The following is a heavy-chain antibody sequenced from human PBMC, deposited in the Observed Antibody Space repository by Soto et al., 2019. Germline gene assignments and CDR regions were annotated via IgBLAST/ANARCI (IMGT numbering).Heavy chain of an antibody. J-gene: IGHJ4*02. D-gene: IGHD1-1*01. CDR2: ISAHNGNT. CDR1: GYAFTTYG. V-gene: IGHV1-18*01. Sequence: QVHLVQSGDEVKKPGASVKVSCKGSGYAFTTYGITWVRQAPGQGLEWMGWISAHNGNTNYAQKLQGRVTVTRDTSTRTAYMELRSLRSDDTAVYYCARGRYGDYWGQGALVTVSS. CDR3: ARGRYGDY.